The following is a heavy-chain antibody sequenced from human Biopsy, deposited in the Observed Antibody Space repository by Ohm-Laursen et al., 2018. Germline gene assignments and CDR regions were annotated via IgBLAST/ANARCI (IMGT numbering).Heavy chain of an antibody. J-gene: IGHJ5*02. CDR1: GYTFSGYY. D-gene: IGHD3-10*01. Sequence: SVKVSCQASGYTFSGYYLHWVRQAPGEGLEWMGRINPNRGGTAYAQKFQGRITMTRDTSISTAYMELSRLRTDDTAVYYCARARITMGRGVIIQNYTFFDPWGQGTLVTVSS. V-gene: IGHV1-2*02. CDR2: INPNRGGT. CDR3: ARARITMGRGVIIQNYTFFDP.